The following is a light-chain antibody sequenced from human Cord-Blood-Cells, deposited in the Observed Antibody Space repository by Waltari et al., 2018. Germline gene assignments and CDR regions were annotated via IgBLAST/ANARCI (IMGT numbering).Light chain of an antibody. V-gene: IGKV4-1*01. CDR1: QSVLYSSNNKNY. Sequence: DIVMTQSPDSLAVSLGERATINCKSSQSVLYSSNNKNYLAWYQQKPGQSPKLLIYWASTRESGVPDRFSGSGSGTDFTLTISSLQAEDVAVYYCQQYYSTPILTFGGGTKVEIK. J-gene: IGKJ4*01. CDR3: QQYYSTPILT. CDR2: WAS.